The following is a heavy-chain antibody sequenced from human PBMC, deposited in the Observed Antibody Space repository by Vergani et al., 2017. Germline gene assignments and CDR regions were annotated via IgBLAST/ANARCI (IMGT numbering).Heavy chain of an antibody. J-gene: IGHJ4*02. D-gene: IGHD3-10*01. CDR1: GFTFSSYA. CDR2: ISGSGGST. Sequence: EVQLLESGGGLVQPGGSLRLSCAASGFTFSSYAMSWVRQAPGKGLEWVSAISGSGGSTYYADSVKGRFTMSRDNSKNTLYLQMNSLRAEDTAVYYCGKSQGGSGSYYNGVDYWGQGTLVTVSS. CDR3: GKSQGGSGSYYNGVDY. V-gene: IGHV3-23*01.